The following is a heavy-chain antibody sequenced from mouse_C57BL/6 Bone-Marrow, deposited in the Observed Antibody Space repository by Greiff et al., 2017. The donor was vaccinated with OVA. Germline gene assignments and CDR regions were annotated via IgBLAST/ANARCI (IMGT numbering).Heavy chain of an antibody. D-gene: IGHD2-1*01. Sequence: QVQLQQPGAELVKPGASVKLSCKASGYTFTSYWMHWVKQRPGQGLEWIGMIHPNSGSTNYNEKFKSKATLTVDKSSNTAYMQLSSLTSEDSAVYYCASDYGNYLAWFAYWGQGTLVTVSA. V-gene: IGHV1-64*01. CDR3: ASDYGNYLAWFAY. CDR2: IHPNSGST. CDR1: GYTFTSYW. J-gene: IGHJ3*01.